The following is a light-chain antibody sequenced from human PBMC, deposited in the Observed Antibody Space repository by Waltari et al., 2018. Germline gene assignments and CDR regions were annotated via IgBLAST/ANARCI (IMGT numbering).Light chain of an antibody. CDR1: SSNIGNNT. J-gene: IGLJ1*01. Sequence: QSVLTQPPSVSGAPRQRVTISCSGSSSNIGNNTVNWYHQLPGKAPNHLIYYHDLLPPGVSDRFSGSKSGTSASLASSGLQSEDEADYYCATWDDSLNAYVFGTGTKVTVL. V-gene: IGLV1-36*01. CDR2: YHD. CDR3: ATWDDSLNAYV.